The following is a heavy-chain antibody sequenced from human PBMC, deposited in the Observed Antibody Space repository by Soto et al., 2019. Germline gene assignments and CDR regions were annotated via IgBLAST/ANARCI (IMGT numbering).Heavy chain of an antibody. CDR2: INYSGSF. CDR1: GYFISSSHW. CDR3: ARSFGVAAAGPFDY. D-gene: IGHD6-13*01. V-gene: IGHV4-28*05. J-gene: IGHJ4*02. Sequence: PSETLSLTCRVSGYFISSSHWWGWIRQPPGKGLEWIGHINYSGSFYHDPSLKSRVTMSLDTSKHQFSLRLSSVTAVDTAVYYCARSFGVAAAGPFDYWGQGTLVTVSS.